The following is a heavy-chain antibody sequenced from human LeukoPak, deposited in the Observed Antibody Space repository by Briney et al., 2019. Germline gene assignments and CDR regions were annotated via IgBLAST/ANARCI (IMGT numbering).Heavy chain of an antibody. CDR3: ARDTDCSSTSCYAAP. D-gene: IGHD2-2*01. CDR2: MNPNSGGT. V-gene: IGHV1-2*02. Sequence: ASVKVSCKASGYTFTSYDINWVRQAPGQGLEWMGWMNPNSGGTNYAQKFQGRVTMTRDTSISTAYMELSRLRSDDTAVYYCARDTDCSSTSCYAAPWGKGTTVTVSS. J-gene: IGHJ6*04. CDR1: GYTFTSYD.